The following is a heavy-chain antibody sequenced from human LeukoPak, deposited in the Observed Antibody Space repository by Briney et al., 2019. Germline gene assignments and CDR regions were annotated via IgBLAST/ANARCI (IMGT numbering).Heavy chain of an antibody. CDR1: GYTFTGYY. CDR3: ARGSSGWYKNDDY. V-gene: IGHV1-2*02. J-gene: IGHJ4*02. D-gene: IGHD6-19*01. Sequence: ASVKVSCKASGYTFTGYYMHWVRQAPGQGLEWMGWINPNSGGTNYAQKFQGRVTMTRDTSISTAYMELSRLRSDDTAVYYCARGSSGWYKNDDYWGQGTLVTVSS. CDR2: INPNSGGT.